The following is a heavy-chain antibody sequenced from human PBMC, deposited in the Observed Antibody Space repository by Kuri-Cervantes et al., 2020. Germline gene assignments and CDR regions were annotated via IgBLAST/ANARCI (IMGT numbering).Heavy chain of an antibody. D-gene: IGHD6-19*01. CDR3: AREGSGWFDY. V-gene: IGHV3-33*01. J-gene: IGHJ4*02. CDR2: IWYDGSNE. CDR1: GFTFSSYG. Sequence: LSLTCAASGFTFSSYGMHWVRQAPGKGLEWVAVIWYDGSNEYYADSVKGRFTISRDNSKNTLYLQMNNPRAEDTAVYYCAREGSGWFDYWGQGTLVTVSS.